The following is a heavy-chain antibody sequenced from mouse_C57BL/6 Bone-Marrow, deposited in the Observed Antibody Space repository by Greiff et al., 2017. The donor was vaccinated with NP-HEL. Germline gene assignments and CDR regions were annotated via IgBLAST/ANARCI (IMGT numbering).Heavy chain of an antibody. CDR3: ARMEYYGSSSYWYFDV. V-gene: IGHV1-81*01. D-gene: IGHD1-1*01. J-gene: IGHJ1*03. Sequence: QVQLQQSGAELARPGASVKLSCKASGYTFTSYGISWVKQRTGQGLEWIGEIYPRRGNTYYTEKFKGKATLTADKSSSTAYMELRSLTTEDSAVYFCARMEYYGSSSYWYFDVWGTGTTVTVSS. CDR2: IYPRRGNT. CDR1: GYTFTSYG.